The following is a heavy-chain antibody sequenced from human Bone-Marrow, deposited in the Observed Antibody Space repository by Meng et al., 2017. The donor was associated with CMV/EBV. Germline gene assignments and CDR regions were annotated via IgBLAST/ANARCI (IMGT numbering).Heavy chain of an antibody. CDR3: ARGQGRGVDAFDI. Sequence: GSLRLSCAVYGGSFSGYYWSWIRQPPGKGLEWIGKINHSGSTNYNPSLKSRVTISVDTSKNQFSLKLSSVTAADTAVYYCARGQGRGVDAFDIWGQGTMVAVSS. CDR2: INHSGST. J-gene: IGHJ3*02. CDR1: GGSFSGYY. D-gene: IGHD3-10*01. V-gene: IGHV4-34*01.